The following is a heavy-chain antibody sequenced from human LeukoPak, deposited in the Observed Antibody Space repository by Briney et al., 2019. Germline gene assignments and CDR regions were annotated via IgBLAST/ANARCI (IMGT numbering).Heavy chain of an antibody. CDR1: GGSISSTGYY. CDR3: ARDCEFCDLLFYMNV. J-gene: IGHJ6*03. V-gene: IGHV4-61*09. Sequence: SETLSLTCTVSGGSISSTGYYWTWIRQPAGKGLEWIGHIDNSGSTNCNPSLKSRVTISVDTSKNQFSLNLTSVTAADTAVYYCARDCEFCDLLFYMNVWGKGTTVTVSS. CDR2: IDNSGST. D-gene: IGHD3-16*01.